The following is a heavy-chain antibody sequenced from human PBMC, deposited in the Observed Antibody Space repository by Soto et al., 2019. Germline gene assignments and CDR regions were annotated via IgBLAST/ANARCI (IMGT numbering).Heavy chain of an antibody. J-gene: IGHJ4*02. CDR3: AKVQGSIAAPIDY. CDR2: ISGSGGST. D-gene: IGHD6-6*01. CDR1: GVTFSSYA. Sequence: GGSLRFSCAASGVTFSSYAMSWVRPAPGKGLEWVSAISGSGGSTYYADSVKGRFTISRDNSKNTLYLQMNSLRAEDTAVYYCAKVQGSIAAPIDYWGQGTLVTVSS. V-gene: IGHV3-23*01.